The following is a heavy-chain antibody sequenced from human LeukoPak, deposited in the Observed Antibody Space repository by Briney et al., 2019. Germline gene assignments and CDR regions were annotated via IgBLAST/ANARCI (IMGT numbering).Heavy chain of an antibody. CDR1: GFTFSSYA. V-gene: IGHV3-30-3*01. CDR3: AKDVDSNCYDSSGYSYYFDY. J-gene: IGHJ4*02. CDR2: ISYDGSNK. Sequence: GGSLRLSCAASGFTFSSYAMHWVRQAPGKGLEWVAVISYDGSNKYYADSVKGRFTISRDNAKNSLYLQMNSLRAEDTALYYCAKDVDSNCYDSSGYSYYFDYWGQGTLVTVSS. D-gene: IGHD3-22*01.